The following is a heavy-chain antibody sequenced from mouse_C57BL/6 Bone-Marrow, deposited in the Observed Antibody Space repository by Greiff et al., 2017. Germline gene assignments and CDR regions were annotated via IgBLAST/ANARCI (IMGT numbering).Heavy chain of an antibody. D-gene: IGHD1-1*01. V-gene: IGHV1-82*01. CDR2: IYPGDGDT. CDR1: GYAFSSSW. J-gene: IGHJ2*01. Sequence: VKLMESGPELVKPGASVKISCKASGYAFSSSWMNWVKQRPGKGLEWIGRIYPGDGDTNYNGKFKGKATLTADKSSSTAYMQLSSLTSEDSAVYFCASTTVVARDFDYWGQGTTLTVSS. CDR3: ASTTVVARDFDY.